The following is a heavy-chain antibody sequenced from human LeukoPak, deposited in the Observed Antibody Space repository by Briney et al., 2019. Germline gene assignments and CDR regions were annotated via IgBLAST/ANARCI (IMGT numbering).Heavy chain of an antibody. V-gene: IGHV3-7*03. J-gene: IGHJ4*02. CDR1: GFTFSNYW. D-gene: IGHD3-10*01. CDR3: VRESVSGNFDY. Sequence: GGSLRLSCVASGFTFSNYWMSWVRQAPGEELEWMASIKQDGSEKYSVDSVKGRFTISRDNAKNSLYLQMNSLRVEDTAVYYCVRESVSGNFDYWGQGTLVTVSS. CDR2: IKQDGSEK.